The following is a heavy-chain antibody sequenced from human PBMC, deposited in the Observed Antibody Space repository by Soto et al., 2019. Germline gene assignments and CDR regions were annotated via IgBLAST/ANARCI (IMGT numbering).Heavy chain of an antibody. CDR1: GGAFSSYA. CDR3: ARDPDYYESSGSNGDRPFDY. CDR2: IIPIFGTA. J-gene: IGHJ4*02. D-gene: IGHD3-22*01. V-gene: IGHV1-69*13. Sequence: GASVKASCKASGGAFSSYAISWVRQAPGQGLEWMGGIIPIFGTANYAQKFQGRVTITADESTSTAYMELSSLRSEDTAVYYCARDPDYYESSGSNGDRPFDYWGQETLVTVSS.